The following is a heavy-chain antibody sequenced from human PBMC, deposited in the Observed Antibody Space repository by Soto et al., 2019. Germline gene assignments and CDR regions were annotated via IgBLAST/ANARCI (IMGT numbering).Heavy chain of an antibody. CDR1: GGSISSSSYY. CDR2: IYYSGST. Sequence: PSETLSLTCTVSGGSISSSSYYWGWIRQPPGKGLEWIGSIYYSGSTYYNPSLKSRVTISVDTSKNQFSLKLSSVTAADTAVYYCARDADYDLARRGSYYMDVWGKGTTVTVSS. V-gene: IGHV4-39*07. D-gene: IGHD3-16*01. CDR3: ARDADYDLARRGSYYMDV. J-gene: IGHJ6*03.